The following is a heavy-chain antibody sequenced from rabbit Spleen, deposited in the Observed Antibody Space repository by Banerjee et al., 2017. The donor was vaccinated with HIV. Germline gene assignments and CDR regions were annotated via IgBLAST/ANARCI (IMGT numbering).Heavy chain of an antibody. J-gene: IGHJ4*01. CDR2: IDTNDGDT. CDR1: GFSFSSNW. Sequence: LEESGGGLVKPGGTLTLTCTVSGFSFSSNWICWVRQAPGKGLEWIACIDTNDGDTDYANWPKGRFTISKTSSTTVTHQMTSLTAADTATYFRARDPGRGSNLWGPGTLVTVS. CDR3: ARDPGRGSNL. D-gene: IGHD3-1*01. V-gene: IGHV1S45*01.